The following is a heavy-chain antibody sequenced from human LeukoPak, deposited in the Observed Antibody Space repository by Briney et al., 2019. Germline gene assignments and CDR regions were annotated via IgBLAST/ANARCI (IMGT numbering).Heavy chain of an antibody. CDR1: GFTVSSNS. D-gene: IGHD3-22*01. V-gene: IGHV3-53*01. J-gene: IGHJ4*02. CDR3: AKGSGYYQYYFDY. Sequence: GGSLRLSCTVSGFTVSSNSMSWVRQAPGKGLEWVSFIFSSTHYSDSVNGRFTISRDNSKNTLYLKMNSLRAEDTAVYYCAKGSGYYQYYFDYWGQGTLVTVSS. CDR2: IFSST.